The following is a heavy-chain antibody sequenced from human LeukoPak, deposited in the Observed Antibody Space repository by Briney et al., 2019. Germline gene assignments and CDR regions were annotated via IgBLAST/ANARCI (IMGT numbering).Heavy chain of an antibody. CDR1: GGTSSNYA. CDR3: AEDERVRYDFWSAVPDYYYYIDV. D-gene: IGHD3-3*01. J-gene: IGHJ6*03. V-gene: IGHV1-69*13. Sequence: GASVKVSCKASGGTSSNYAINWVRQAPGQGLEWMGGIVPILGTANYAQKFQGRVTFTADESTNTAYMELSSLRSEDTAVYYCAEDERVRYDFWSAVPDYYYYIDVWGKGTTVTVSS. CDR2: IVPILGTA.